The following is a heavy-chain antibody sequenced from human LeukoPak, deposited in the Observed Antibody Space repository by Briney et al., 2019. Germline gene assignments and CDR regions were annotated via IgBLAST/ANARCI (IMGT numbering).Heavy chain of an antibody. D-gene: IGHD2-15*01. CDR1: GYTFTSYG. Sequence: GASVKVSCKASGYTFTSYGISWVRQAPGQGLEWMGWISAYNGNTNYAQKLLGRVTMTTDTSTSTAYMELRSLRSDDTAVYYCARQGLVVVAATRYYYYGMDVWGQGTTVTVSS. CDR2: ISAYNGNT. CDR3: ARQGLVVVAATRYYYYGMDV. J-gene: IGHJ6*02. V-gene: IGHV1-18*01.